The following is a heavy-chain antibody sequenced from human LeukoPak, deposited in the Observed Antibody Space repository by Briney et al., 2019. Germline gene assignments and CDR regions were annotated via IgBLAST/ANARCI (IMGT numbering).Heavy chain of an antibody. D-gene: IGHD3-3*01. CDR2: ISGSGGST. Sequence: GGSLRLSCAASGFTFSSYAMSWVRQAPGKGLEWVSAISGSGGSTYYADSVKGRFTISRDNSKNTLYLQMNSLRAEDTAVYYCAKDGSYYDALLPRYWGQGTLVTVSS. CDR1: GFTFSSYA. V-gene: IGHV3-23*01. CDR3: AKDGSYYDALLPRY. J-gene: IGHJ4*02.